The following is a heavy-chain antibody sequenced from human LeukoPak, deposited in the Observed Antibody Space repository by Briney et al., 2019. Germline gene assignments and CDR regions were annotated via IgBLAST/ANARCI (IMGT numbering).Heavy chain of an antibody. CDR2: IYYSGST. J-gene: IGHJ4*02. CDR1: GGSISSYY. Sequence: SETLSLTCTVSGGSISSYYWGWIRQPPGKGLEWIGVIYYSGSTYYNPSLKSRVTISVDTSKNQFSLKLSSVTAADTSVYYCARRVSWGFDYWGQGTLVAVSS. CDR3: ARRVSWGFDY. D-gene: IGHD2-15*01. V-gene: IGHV4-39*01.